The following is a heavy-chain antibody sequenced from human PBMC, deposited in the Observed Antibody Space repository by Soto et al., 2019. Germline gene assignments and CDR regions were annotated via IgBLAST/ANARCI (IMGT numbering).Heavy chain of an antibody. Sequence: GGSVRLSCAASGVSFDDYAMHWVRQAPGKGLEWVSGISWNSGSIGYADSVKGRFTISRDNAKNSLYLQMNSLRAEDTALYYCAKDMVRGVIRGDQAFDIWGQGTMVTVSS. D-gene: IGHD3-10*01. CDR1: GVSFDDYA. CDR3: AKDMVRGVIRGDQAFDI. J-gene: IGHJ3*02. CDR2: ISWNSGSI. V-gene: IGHV3-9*01.